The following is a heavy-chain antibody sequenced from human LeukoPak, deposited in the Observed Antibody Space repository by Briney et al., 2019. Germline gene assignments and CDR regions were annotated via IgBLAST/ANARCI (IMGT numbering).Heavy chain of an antibody. CDR2: ISPTGGTI. J-gene: IGHJ4*02. Sequence: GGSLRLSCAASGLAFDRRSVIWVRQAQGKGLEWLSYISPTGGTINHAEPVNDQFTSYRDNARSLVFLQMNSLRAEDTAIYYCARVDGPTVTTMYFDSWGQGTVVTVSS. CDR3: ARVDGPTVTTMYFDS. V-gene: IGHV3-48*01. D-gene: IGHD4-17*01. CDR1: GLAFDRRS.